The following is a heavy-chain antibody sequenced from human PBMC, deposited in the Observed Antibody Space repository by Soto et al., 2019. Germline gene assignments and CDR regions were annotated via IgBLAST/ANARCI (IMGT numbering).Heavy chain of an antibody. CDR2: TDYSGNT. CDR3: SRAVVGPLYYLDY. CDR1: SDSISSYY. V-gene: IGHV4-59*08. Sequence: QVQLQESGPGLVRPSETLSLTCTVSSDSISSYYWIWIRQSPGKGLEWIGYTDYSGNTNYNPSLKRRVTISGDTSRNQFALRLSSVTAADTAVYYCSRAVVGPLYYLDYWGQGTLFTVSS. J-gene: IGHJ4*02. D-gene: IGHD6-19*01.